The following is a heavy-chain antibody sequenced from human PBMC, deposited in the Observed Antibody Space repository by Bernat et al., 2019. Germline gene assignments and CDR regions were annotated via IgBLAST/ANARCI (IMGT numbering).Heavy chain of an antibody. V-gene: IGHV1-69*06. D-gene: IGHD3-22*01. CDR2: IIPIFGTA. J-gene: IGHJ4*02. Sequence: QVQLVQSGAEVKKPGSSVKVSCKASGGTFSSYAISWVRQAPGQGLEWMGGIIPIFGTANYAQKFPGRVTITADKSTSTAYMELSSLRSEDTAVYYCASCYYYDSSGYYLLSEFDYWGQGTLVTVSS. CDR3: ASCYYYDSSGYYLLSEFDY. CDR1: GGTFSSYA.